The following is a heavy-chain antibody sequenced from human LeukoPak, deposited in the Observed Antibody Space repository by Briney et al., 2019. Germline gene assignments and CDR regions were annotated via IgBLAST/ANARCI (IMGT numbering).Heavy chain of an antibody. Sequence: GGSLRLSCAASGIMFSDSAMYWVRQAPGKGLEWVSLIYTSGSTFYADSVRGRFTISRDNSENTLYLDMNSLTAGDTAIYYCVKAHDSDSSFAYWGQGTLVTVSS. V-gene: IGHV3-23*05. CDR3: VKAHDSDSSFAY. CDR2: IYTSGST. D-gene: IGHD3-22*01. CDR1: GIMFSDSA. J-gene: IGHJ4*02.